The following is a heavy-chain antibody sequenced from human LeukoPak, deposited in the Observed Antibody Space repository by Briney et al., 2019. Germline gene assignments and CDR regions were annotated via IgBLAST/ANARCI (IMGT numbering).Heavy chain of an antibody. CDR2: IRSKANSYAT. D-gene: IGHD3-10*01. CDR3: TRIYGFDAFDI. CDR1: GFTFSGSA. Sequence: GGSLRLSCAASGFTFSGSAMHWVRQASGKGLEWVGRIRSKANSYATAYAASVKGRFTISRDDSKNTAYLQMNSLKTEDTAVYYCTRIYGFDAFDIWGQGTMVTVSS. V-gene: IGHV3-73*01. J-gene: IGHJ3*02.